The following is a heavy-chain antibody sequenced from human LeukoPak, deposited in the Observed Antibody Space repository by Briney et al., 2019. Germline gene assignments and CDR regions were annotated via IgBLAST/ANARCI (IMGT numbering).Heavy chain of an antibody. CDR1: GYTFTSHG. Sequence: ASVKVSCKAAGYTFTSHGISWVRQAPGQGLEWMGWISAYNGNTNYAQKLQGRVTMTTDTSTSTAYMELRSLRSDDTAVYYCARGILAYYDSSGHPFDYWGQGTLVTVSS. CDR3: ARGILAYYDSSGHPFDY. J-gene: IGHJ4*02. CDR2: ISAYNGNT. V-gene: IGHV1-18*01. D-gene: IGHD3-22*01.